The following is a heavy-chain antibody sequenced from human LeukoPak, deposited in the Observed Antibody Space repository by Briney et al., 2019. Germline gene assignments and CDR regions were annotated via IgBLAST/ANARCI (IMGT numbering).Heavy chain of an antibody. J-gene: IGHJ4*02. CDR1: GSTFSSYD. Sequence: GGSLRLSCAASGSTFSSYDMHWVRQAPGKGLEWVALISYDGSNKYYADSVKGRFTISRDNSKNTLYLQVNSVRAEDTAVYYCAKRYSSAWDFDYWGQGTLVTVSS. V-gene: IGHV3-30*18. CDR2: ISYDGSNK. D-gene: IGHD6-19*01. CDR3: AKRYSSAWDFDY.